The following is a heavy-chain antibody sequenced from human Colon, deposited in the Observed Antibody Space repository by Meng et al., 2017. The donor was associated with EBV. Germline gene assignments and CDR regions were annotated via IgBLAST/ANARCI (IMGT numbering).Heavy chain of an antibody. CDR3: ARAIAVSGTGRFDY. CDR2: INAGNSDT. J-gene: IGHJ4*02. D-gene: IGHD6-19*01. CDR1: RYTFTHYA. Sequence: VHVVQAEGWRNTPGSSVTVCFQLSRYTFTHYAIHWVRQASGQRLGWMGWINAGNSDTKYSQKLQGRVTITRDTSASTVYMEVSSLRSEDTGVYYCARAIAVSGTGRFDYWGQGTLVTVSS. V-gene: IGHV1-3*01.